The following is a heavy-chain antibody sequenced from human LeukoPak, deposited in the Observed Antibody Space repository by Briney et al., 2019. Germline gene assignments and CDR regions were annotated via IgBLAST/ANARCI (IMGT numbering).Heavy chain of an antibody. J-gene: IGHJ5*02. CDR2: TYYKSKWYD. Sequence: SQTLSLTCASSGDSVSNKNAAWNWIRQSPSRGLEWLGSTYYKSKWYDDYAISVKIRITINPDTSKNQFSLQLNSVTPEDTAVYYCVRTTFIQQVAWFDPWGQGSQVTVSS. CDR3: VRTTFIQQVAWFDP. V-gene: IGHV6-1*01. CDR1: GDSVSNKNAA. D-gene: IGHD6-13*01.